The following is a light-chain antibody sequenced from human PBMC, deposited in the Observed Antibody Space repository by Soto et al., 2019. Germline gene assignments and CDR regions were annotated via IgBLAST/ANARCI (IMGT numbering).Light chain of an antibody. Sequence: QSALTQPASVSGSPGQSITISCIGTSSDVGGYDYVSWHQQHPGKAPKVIIYDVSNRPSGVSNRFSGSKSGNTASLTISGLQAEDEADYYCSSYTSTTTLVIFGGGTKLTVL. J-gene: IGLJ2*01. V-gene: IGLV2-14*03. CDR1: SSDVGGYDY. CDR3: SSYTSTTTLVI. CDR2: DVS.